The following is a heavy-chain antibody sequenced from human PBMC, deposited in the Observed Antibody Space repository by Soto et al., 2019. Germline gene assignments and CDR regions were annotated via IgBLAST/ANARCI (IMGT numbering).Heavy chain of an antibody. CDR1: GGSISSYY. D-gene: IGHD3-22*01. V-gene: IGHV4-59*01. CDR3: ARVNGYYDSSGYPRPFDY. Sequence: QVQLQESGPGLVKPSETLSLTCTVSGGSISSYYWSWIRQPPGKGLEWIGYIYYSGSTNYNPSLKSRVTISVDTSKNQFSLKLSSVTAADTAVYYCARVNGYYDSSGYPRPFDYWGQGTLVTVSS. CDR2: IYYSGST. J-gene: IGHJ4*02.